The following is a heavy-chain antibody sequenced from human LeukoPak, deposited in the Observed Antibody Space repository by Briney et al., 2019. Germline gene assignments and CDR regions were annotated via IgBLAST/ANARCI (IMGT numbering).Heavy chain of an antibody. V-gene: IGHV4-39*07. CDR2: IYYSGST. CDR3: ARPATIYSSGWYYSDY. Sequence: SETLSLTCTVSGGSISSSSYYWGWIRQPPGKGLEWIGSIYYSGSTYYNPSLKSRVTISVDTSKNQFSLKLSSVTAADTAVYYCARPATIYSSGWYYSDYWGQGTLVTVSS. CDR1: GGSISSSSYY. D-gene: IGHD6-19*01. J-gene: IGHJ4*02.